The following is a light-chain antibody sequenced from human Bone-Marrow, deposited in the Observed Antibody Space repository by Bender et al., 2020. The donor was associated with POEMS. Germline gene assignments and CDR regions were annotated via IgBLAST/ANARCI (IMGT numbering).Light chain of an antibody. Sequence: QSALTQPASVSGSPGQSISISCTGTSTDVNTYKYVSWFQQRPGKAPKLMISDVSDRPSGVSDRFSGSKSGSTASLTISGLQPEDEADYYCAVWDDSLNGWVFGGGTKLTVL. V-gene: IGLV2-14*01. CDR1: STDVNTYKY. CDR2: DVS. J-gene: IGLJ3*02. CDR3: AVWDDSLNGWV.